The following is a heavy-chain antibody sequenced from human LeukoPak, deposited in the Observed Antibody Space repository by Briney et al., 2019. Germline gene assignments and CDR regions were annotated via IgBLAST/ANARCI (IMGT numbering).Heavy chain of an antibody. D-gene: IGHD6-19*01. V-gene: IGHV3-30-3*01. CDR1: GFTFSSYA. CDR2: ISYDGSNK. J-gene: IGHJ4*02. CDR3: AGIAVAGTDYFDY. Sequence: PLGSLRLSCAASGFTFSSYAMHWVRQAPGKGLEGGAVISYDGSNKYYADSVKGRFTISRDNSKNTLYLQMNSLRAEDTAVYYCAGIAVAGTDYFDYWGQGTLVTVSS.